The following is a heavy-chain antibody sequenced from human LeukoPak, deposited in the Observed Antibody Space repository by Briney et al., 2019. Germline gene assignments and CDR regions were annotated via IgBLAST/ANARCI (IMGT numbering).Heavy chain of an antibody. CDR2: IFYSGRT. V-gene: IGHV4-30-4*01. CDR1: GGSTSSGVYY. J-gene: IGHJ4*02. CDR3: ARHHYDSRGYWYFDY. D-gene: IGHD3-22*01. Sequence: SQTLSLTCTVSGGSTSSGVYYWSWIRQPPGNGLEWIGYIFYSGRTHYNPSLDSRVTISIHTSENQFSMTLRSVTAADTAIYYCARHHYDSRGYWYFDYWGQGTLVTVSS.